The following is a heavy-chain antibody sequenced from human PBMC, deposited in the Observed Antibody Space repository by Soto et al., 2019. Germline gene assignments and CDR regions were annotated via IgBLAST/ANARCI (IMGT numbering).Heavy chain of an antibody. J-gene: IGHJ4*01. CDR3: ARDGVAAGNINFDY. D-gene: IGHD3-10*01. V-gene: IGHV1-3*01. CDR1: GYMFTKSA. Sequence: GASVKVSCKASGYMFTKSAMHWVRQAPGQRLEWMGWISGDSGNTKYSPKLQDRVTITRDTSASTAYMELSSLRSEDTALYYCARDGVAAGNINFDYWGQGTLVTVYS. CDR2: ISGDSGNT.